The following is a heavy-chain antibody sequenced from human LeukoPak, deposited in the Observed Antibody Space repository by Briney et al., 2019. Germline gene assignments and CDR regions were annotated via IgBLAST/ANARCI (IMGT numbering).Heavy chain of an antibody. Sequence: SETLSLTCTVSGGSISSYYWSWIRQPPGKGLEWIGYIYYSGSTNYNPSLKSRVTISVDTSKSQFSLKLSSVTAADTAVYYCARVSGGYGDYGNYYYYGMDVWGQGTTVTVSS. CDR3: ARVSGGYGDYGNYYYYGMDV. CDR2: IYYSGST. CDR1: GGSISSYY. D-gene: IGHD4-17*01. J-gene: IGHJ6*02. V-gene: IGHV4-59*01.